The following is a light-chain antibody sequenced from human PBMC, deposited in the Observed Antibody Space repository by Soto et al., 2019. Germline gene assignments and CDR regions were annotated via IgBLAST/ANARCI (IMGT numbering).Light chain of an antibody. CDR1: ETVASNY. CDR3: QQYGSSGVT. Sequence: ETVLTQSPGTLSLSPGERATLSCRASETVASNYLAWYQHKPGQAPRLLFFGASNRATGIPDRFSGSGSGTDFNLTISRLEPEDFAVYYCQQYGSSGVTFGPGTKVDIK. J-gene: IGKJ3*01. V-gene: IGKV3-20*01. CDR2: GAS.